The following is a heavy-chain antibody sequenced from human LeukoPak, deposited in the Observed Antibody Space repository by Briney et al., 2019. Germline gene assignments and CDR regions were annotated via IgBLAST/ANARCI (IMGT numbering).Heavy chain of an antibody. V-gene: IGHV3-74*01. J-gene: IGHJ4*02. Sequence: GGSLRLSCAASGFTFSSYVMHWVRQAPGKGLVWVSGINSDGGTTTYADSVKGRFTISRDNAKNTLYLQMNNLRAEDTAIYYCATDSYVSGSYYRLFYWGQGTLVTVSS. CDR3: ATDSYVSGSYYRLFY. D-gene: IGHD3-10*01. CDR1: GFTFSSYV. CDR2: INSDGGTT.